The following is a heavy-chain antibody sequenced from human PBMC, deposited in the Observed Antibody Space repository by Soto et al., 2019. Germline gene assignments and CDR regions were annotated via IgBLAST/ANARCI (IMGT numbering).Heavy chain of an antibody. Sequence: SETLSLTCTASGGSISSYYWSWIRQPPGKGLEWIGYIYYSGSTNYNPSLKSRVTISVDTSKNQFSLKLSSVTAADTAVYYCARPYYYYYGMDVWGQGTTVTVSS. V-gene: IGHV4-59*08. J-gene: IGHJ6*02. CDR2: IYYSGST. CDR1: GGSISSYY. CDR3: ARPYYYYYGMDV.